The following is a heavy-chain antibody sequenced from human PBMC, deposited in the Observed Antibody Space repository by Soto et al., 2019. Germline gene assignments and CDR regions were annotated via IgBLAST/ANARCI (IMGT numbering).Heavy chain of an antibody. CDR2: ISSSSSYI. V-gene: IGHV3-21*01. CDR1: GFTFSSYS. CDR3: ARDVIAARPESHAFDI. J-gene: IGHJ3*02. Sequence: GGSLRLSCAAYGFTFSSYSMNWVRQAPGKGLEWVSSISSSSSYIYYAESVKGRFTISRDNAKNSLYLQMNSLRAEDTAVYYCARDVIAARPESHAFDIWGQGTMVTVSS. D-gene: IGHD6-6*01.